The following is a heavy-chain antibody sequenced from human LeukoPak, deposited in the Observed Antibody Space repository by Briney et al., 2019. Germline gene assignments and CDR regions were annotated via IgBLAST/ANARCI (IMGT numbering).Heavy chain of an antibody. J-gene: IGHJ6*02. CDR3: AKDGQFGEAYYYGMDV. D-gene: IGHD3-10*01. CDR2: ISYDGSNK. CDR1: GFTFSSYG. Sequence: PGGSLRLSCAASGFTFSSYGMHWVRQAPGKGLEWVAVISYDGSNKYYADSVKGRFTISRDNSKNTLYLQMNSLRAEDTAVYYCAKDGQFGEAYYYGMDVWGQGTTVTVSS. V-gene: IGHV3-30*18.